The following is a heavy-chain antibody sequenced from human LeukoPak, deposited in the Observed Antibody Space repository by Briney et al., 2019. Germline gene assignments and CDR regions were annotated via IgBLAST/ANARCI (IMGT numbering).Heavy chain of an antibody. V-gene: IGHV3-53*01. D-gene: IGHD3-16*01. Sequence: GGSLRLSCTVAGFTVSSNSMSWVRQAPGKGLEWVSFIYSAGSTHYSDSVKGRFTFSIDNSKNTLYLQMNSLRAEDTAVYYCARRAGAYTHPYDYWGQGTLVTVS. CDR1: GFTVSSNS. J-gene: IGHJ4*02. CDR2: IYSAGST. CDR3: ARRAGAYTHPYDY.